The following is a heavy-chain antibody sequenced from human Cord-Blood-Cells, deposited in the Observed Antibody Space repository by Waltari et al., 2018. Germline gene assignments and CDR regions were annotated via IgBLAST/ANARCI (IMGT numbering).Heavy chain of an antibody. CDR1: CYTFTGYY. Sequence: QGQLVQSGAEVKKPGASVKVSCKASCYTFTGYYLHWVRQAPGQGLEWRGWINPNSGGTNYAQKFQGRVTMTRDTSISTAYMELSRLRSDDTAVYYCARGLLGMYNWFDPWGQGTLVTVSS. V-gene: IGHV1-2*02. J-gene: IGHJ5*02. D-gene: IGHD7-27*01. CDR2: INPNSGGT. CDR3: ARGLLGMYNWFDP.